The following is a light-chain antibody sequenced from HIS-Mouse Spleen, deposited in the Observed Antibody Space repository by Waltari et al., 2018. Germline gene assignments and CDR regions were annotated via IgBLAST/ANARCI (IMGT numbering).Light chain of an antibody. V-gene: IGLV2-14*01. CDR2: EVS. CDR3: SSYTSSSTRV. CDR1: AITFVGINY. J-gene: IGLJ2*01. Sequence: ARTSPPPCPGPLDQPSPFPAPEPAITFVGINYFSWSQQHPGKAPKLMIYEVSNRPSGVSNRFSGSKSGNTASLTISGLQAEDEADYYCSSYTSSSTRVFGGGTKLTVL.